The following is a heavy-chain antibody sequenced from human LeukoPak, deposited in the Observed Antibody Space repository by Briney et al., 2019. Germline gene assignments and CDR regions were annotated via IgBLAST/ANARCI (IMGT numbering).Heavy chain of an antibody. CDR1: GFTFSSYS. Sequence: GSLRLSCAASGFTFSSYSMNWVRQAPGKGLEWVSSISSSSSYIYYADSVRGRFTISRDNAKNSLYLQMNSLRAEDTAVYYCARRTYCSGGSCYYYYMDVWGKGTTVTVSS. CDR3: ARRTYCSGGSCYYYYMDV. D-gene: IGHD2-15*01. J-gene: IGHJ6*03. V-gene: IGHV3-21*01. CDR2: ISSSSSYI.